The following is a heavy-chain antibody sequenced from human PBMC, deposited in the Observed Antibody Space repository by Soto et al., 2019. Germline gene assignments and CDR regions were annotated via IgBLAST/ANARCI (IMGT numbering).Heavy chain of an antibody. D-gene: IGHD6-19*01. CDR3: ARGLRQWLVRDY. Sequence: QVQLVQSGAEVKKPGASVNVYCKPPGYTFTSYGISWVRPAPGQGLEWMGWTSANNGNTNYAEKLQGRVTMTTDSPTSTAYMELRRLSSDDTAVYYCARGLRQWLVRDYWGQGTLVTVSS. CDR2: TSANNGNT. CDR1: GYTFTSYG. V-gene: IGHV1-18*01. J-gene: IGHJ4*02.